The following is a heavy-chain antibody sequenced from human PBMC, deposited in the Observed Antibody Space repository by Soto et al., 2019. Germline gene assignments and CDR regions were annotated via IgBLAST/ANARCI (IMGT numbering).Heavy chain of an antibody. J-gene: IGHJ3*02. CDR2: IVVGSGNT. Sequence: AASVKVSCKASGFTFPSSAVQWVRQARGQRLEWIGWIVVGSGNTNSAQKFQERVTFTRDMSTSTVYMELSSLKFEDTAVYYCARGVTEEWESAFDIWGQGTMVTVSS. CDR1: GFTFPSSA. D-gene: IGHD1-26*01. V-gene: IGHV1-58*01. CDR3: ARGVTEEWESAFDI.